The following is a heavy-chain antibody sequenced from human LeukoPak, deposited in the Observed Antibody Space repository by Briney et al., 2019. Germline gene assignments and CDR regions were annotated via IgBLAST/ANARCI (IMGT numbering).Heavy chain of an antibody. CDR3: ARGGYCSSAICYSLNAFDI. CDR1: GFTFSIAW. CDR2: INSRDNIV. V-gene: IGHV3-48*04. J-gene: IGHJ3*02. D-gene: IGHD2-2*01. Sequence: GGSLRLSCAASGFTFSIAWMTWVRQAPGKGLEWVSYINSRDNIVYYADSVKGRFTISRDNAKNSLSLQMNSLRAEDTAVYYCARGGYCSSAICYSLNAFDIWGQGTVVTISS.